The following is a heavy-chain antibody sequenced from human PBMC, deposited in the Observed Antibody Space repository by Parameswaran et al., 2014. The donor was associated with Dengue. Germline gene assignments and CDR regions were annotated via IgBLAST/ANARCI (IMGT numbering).Heavy chain of an antibody. CDR2: ISGSGGST. Sequence: VRQAPGKGLEWVSAISGSGGSTYYADSVKGRFTISRDNSKNTLYLQMNSLRAEDTAVYYCAKDGGLMTTVQSSYYYYYGMDVWGQGTTVTVSS. V-gene: IGHV3-23*01. D-gene: IGHD4-17*01. CDR3: AKDGGLMTTVQSSYYYYYGMDV. J-gene: IGHJ6*02.